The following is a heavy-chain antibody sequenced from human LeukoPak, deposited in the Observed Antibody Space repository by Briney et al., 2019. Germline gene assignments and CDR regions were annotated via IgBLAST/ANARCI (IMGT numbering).Heavy chain of an antibody. V-gene: IGHV1-69*13. D-gene: IGHD1-26*01. CDR3: ARDSQLSVVGATDAFDI. CDR2: VIPIFGTA. Sequence: SMKVSCKASGYTFTGYYMHWVRQAPGQGLEWMGGVIPIFGTANYAQKFQGRVTITADESTSTAYMELSSLRSEDTAVYYCARDSQLSVVGATDAFDIWGQGTMVTVSS. J-gene: IGHJ3*02. CDR1: GYTFTGYY.